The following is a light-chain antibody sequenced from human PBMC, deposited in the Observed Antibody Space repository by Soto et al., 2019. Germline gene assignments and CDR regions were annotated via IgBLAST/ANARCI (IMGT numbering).Light chain of an antibody. CDR2: EVS. J-gene: IGLJ1*01. CDR3: SSYTSSSTYV. V-gene: IGLV2-18*02. Sequence: QSVLPQPPSVSGSPGQSVTISCTGTSSDVGSYNRVSWYQQPPGTAPKLMIYEVSNRPSGVPDRFSGSKSGNTASLTISGLQAEDEADYYCSSYTSSSTYVFGTGTKVT. CDR1: SSDVGSYNR.